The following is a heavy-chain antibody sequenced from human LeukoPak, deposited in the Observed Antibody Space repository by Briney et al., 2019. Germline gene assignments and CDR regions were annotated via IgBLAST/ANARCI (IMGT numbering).Heavy chain of an antibody. Sequence: SETLSLTCAVYGGSFSGYYWSWIRRPPGKGLEWIGEINHSGSTNYNPSLKSRVTISVDTSKNQFSLKLSSVTAADTAVYYCARGRGRIFDYWGQGTLVTVSS. D-gene: IGHD5-12*01. V-gene: IGHV4-34*01. CDR2: INHSGST. J-gene: IGHJ4*02. CDR3: ARGRGRIFDY. CDR1: GGSFSGYY.